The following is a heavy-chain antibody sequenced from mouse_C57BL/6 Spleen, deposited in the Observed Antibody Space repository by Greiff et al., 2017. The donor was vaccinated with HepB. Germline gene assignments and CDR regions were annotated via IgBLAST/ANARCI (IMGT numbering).Heavy chain of an antibody. V-gene: IGHV1-82*01. J-gene: IGHJ3*01. Sequence: QVQLQQSGPELVKPGASVKISCKASGYAFSSSWMNWVKQRPGKGLEWIGRIYPGDGDTNYNGKFKGKATLTADKSSSTAYMQLSSLTSEDSAVYFCGRSNLTPFAYWGQGTQVTVSA. CDR2: IYPGDGDT. CDR1: GYAFSSSW. CDR3: GRSNLTPFAY. D-gene: IGHD4-1*01.